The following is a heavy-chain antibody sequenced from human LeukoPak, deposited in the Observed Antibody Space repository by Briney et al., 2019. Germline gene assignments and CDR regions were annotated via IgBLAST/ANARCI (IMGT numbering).Heavy chain of an antibody. D-gene: IGHD6-19*01. Sequence: ASVKVSCKASGYTFTSYGISWVRQAPGQGLEWMGWISAYNGNTNYAQKLQGRVTMTTDTSTSTAYMELRSLRSDDTAAYYCARDVAVAGIVDYWGQGTLVTVSS. CDR1: GYTFTSYG. CDR3: ARDVAVAGIVDY. V-gene: IGHV1-18*01. CDR2: ISAYNGNT. J-gene: IGHJ4*02.